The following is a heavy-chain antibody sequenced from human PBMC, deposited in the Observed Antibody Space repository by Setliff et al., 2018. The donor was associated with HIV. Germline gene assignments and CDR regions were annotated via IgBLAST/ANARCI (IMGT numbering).Heavy chain of an antibody. CDR3: ASGVGHFDTSYSEKY. CDR2: IFPRIGTT. V-gene: IGHV1-69*05. J-gene: IGHJ4*02. CDR1: DDTFTRFG. Sequence: SVKVSCKASDDTFTRFGISGVRQAPGQGLEWVGAIFPRIGTTNNAQKFQGRVTITTDKSISTVYMKMTSLRSEDTAVYYCASGVGHFDTSYSEKYWGQGTLVTVSS. D-gene: IGHD3-10*01.